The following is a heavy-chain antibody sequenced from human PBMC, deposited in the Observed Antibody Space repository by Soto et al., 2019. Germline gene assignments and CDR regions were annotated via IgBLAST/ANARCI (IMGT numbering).Heavy chain of an antibody. V-gene: IGHV3-30*18. CDR1: GFTFSSYG. D-gene: IGHD6-13*01. CDR2: ISYDGSNK. CDR3: AKEFYRGSSWNYFDY. Sequence: GGSLRLSCAASGFTFSSYGMHWVRQAPGKGLEWVAVISYDGSNKYYADSVKGRFTISRDNSKNTLYLQMNSLRAEDTAVYYCAKEFYRGSSWNYFDYWGQGTLVTLSS. J-gene: IGHJ4*02.